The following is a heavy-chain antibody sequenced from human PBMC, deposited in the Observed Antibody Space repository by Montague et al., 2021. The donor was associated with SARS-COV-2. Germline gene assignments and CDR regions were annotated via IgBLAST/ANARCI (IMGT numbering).Heavy chain of an antibody. V-gene: IGHV4-34*01. Sequence: SETLSLTCAVDGGSFTGYSWNWILQPPGKGLEGSGEGKHPGGTNYNPSLKSRGAISIDMSKNQFSLNLESVTAADTAVYYCARPVSSSWHRFEYWGQGTLVTVSS. J-gene: IGHJ4*02. D-gene: IGHD2-15*01. CDR2: GKHPGGT. CDR1: GGSFTGYS. CDR3: ARPVSSSWHRFEY.